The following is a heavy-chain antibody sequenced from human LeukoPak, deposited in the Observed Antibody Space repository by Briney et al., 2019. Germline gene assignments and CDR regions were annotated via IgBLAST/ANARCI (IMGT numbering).Heavy chain of an antibody. D-gene: IGHD4-11*01. CDR3: TGHHQAYSRTY. Sequence: GGSLRLSCVDSEFTFSRYWMHWVRQSPGEGLVWVSRINTDGSTTNYADSVKGRFTISRDNAKGTLYLQMSSLRAEDTAVYYCTGHHQAYSRTYWGQGTLVTVSS. CDR1: EFTFSRYW. V-gene: IGHV3-74*01. CDR2: INTDGSTT. J-gene: IGHJ4*02.